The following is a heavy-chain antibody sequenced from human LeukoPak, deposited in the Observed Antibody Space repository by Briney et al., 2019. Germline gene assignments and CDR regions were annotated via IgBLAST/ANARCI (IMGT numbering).Heavy chain of an antibody. Sequence: SETLSLTCTVSGGSISSYYWSWIRQPPGKGLEWIGYIYYSGSTNYNPSLKSRVTISVDTSKNQFSLKLSSVTAADTAVYYCARYCSSTSCYRGVGWYFDIWGRGTLVTVSS. CDR2: IYYSGST. CDR3: ARYCSSTSCYRGVGWYFDI. CDR1: GGSISSYY. D-gene: IGHD2-2*01. V-gene: IGHV4-59*01. J-gene: IGHJ2*01.